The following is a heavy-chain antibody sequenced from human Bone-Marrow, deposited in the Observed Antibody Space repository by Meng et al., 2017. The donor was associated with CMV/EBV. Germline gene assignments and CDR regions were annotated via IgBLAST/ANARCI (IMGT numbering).Heavy chain of an antibody. CDR1: GYTFTGYY. J-gene: IGHJ5*02. CDR3: ARDVGGLNDQLQYNWFDP. D-gene: IGHD2-2*01. V-gene: IGHV1-2*02. Sequence: ASVKVSCKASGYTFTGYYMHWVRQAPGQGLEWMGWINPNSGGTNYAQKFQGRVTMTRDTSISTAYMELSKLRSDDTAVYYCARDVGGLNDQLQYNWFDPWGQGTLVTVSS. CDR2: INPNSGGT.